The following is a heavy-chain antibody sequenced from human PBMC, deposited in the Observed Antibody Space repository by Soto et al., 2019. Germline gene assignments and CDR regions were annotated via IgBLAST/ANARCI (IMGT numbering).Heavy chain of an antibody. V-gene: IGHV3-13*04. CDR1: GFTFSSYD. J-gene: IGHJ4*02. CDR2: IGTTGDT. CDR3: ARAIGPTLFDY. D-gene: IGHD3-22*01. Sequence: PGGSLRLSCSASGFTFSSYDMHWVRQGTGKGLEWVSAIGTTGDTYYAGSVEGRFTISRENAKNSLYLQMNSLRAGDTAIYFCARAIGPTLFDYWGQGTLVTVSS.